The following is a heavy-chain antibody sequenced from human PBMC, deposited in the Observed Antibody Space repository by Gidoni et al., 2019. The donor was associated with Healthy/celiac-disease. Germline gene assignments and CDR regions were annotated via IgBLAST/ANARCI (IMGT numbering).Heavy chain of an antibody. CDR2: IGTAGDP. CDR1: GFTFSSYD. J-gene: IGHJ6*02. Sequence: EVQLVESGGGLVQPGGSLRLSCAASGFTFSSYDMHWVRQATGKGLEWVSAIGTAGDPYYPGSVKGRFTISRENAKNSLYLQMNSLRAGDTAVYYCARGGYCSSTSCYEDGMDVWGQGTTVTVSS. V-gene: IGHV3-13*05. D-gene: IGHD2-2*01. CDR3: ARGGYCSSTSCYEDGMDV.